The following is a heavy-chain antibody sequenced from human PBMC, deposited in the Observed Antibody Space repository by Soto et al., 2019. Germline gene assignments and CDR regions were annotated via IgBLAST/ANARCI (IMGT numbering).Heavy chain of an antibody. V-gene: IGHV4-34*01. CDR3: ARGLLTR. CDR2: INHSGST. Sequence: SETLSLTCAVYGGSFSGYYWSWIRQPPGKGLEWIGEINHSGSTNYNPSLKSRVTISVDTSKNQFSLKLSSVTAADTAVYYCARGLLTRWGQGTLVTVSS. CDR1: GGSFSGYY. J-gene: IGHJ4*02. D-gene: IGHD7-27*01.